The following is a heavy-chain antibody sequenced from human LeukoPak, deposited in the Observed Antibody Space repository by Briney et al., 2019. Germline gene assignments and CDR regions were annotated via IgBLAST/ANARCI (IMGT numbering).Heavy chain of an antibody. CDR3: ARDSRGYSYGYSAFDI. Sequence: GGSLRLSCAASGFTFSSYAMHWVRQAPGKGLEWVAVISYDGSNKYYADSVKGRFTISRDNSKNTLYLQMNSLRAEDTAVYYCARDSRGYSYGYSAFDIWGQGTMVTVSS. D-gene: IGHD5-18*01. CDR1: GFTFSSYA. J-gene: IGHJ3*02. CDR2: ISYDGSNK. V-gene: IGHV3-30*04.